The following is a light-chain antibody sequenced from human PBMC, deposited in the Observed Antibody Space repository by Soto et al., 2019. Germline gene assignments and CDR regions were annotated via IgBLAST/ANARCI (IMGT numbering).Light chain of an antibody. Sequence: QSVLTQSPSASASLGASVKLTCTLSSGHSSYAIAWHQQQPEKGPRYLMKLNSDGSHTKGDGIPDRFSGSSSGAERYLTNSRLQSEDEADYYCQTWGTGFVGFGGGTKLTVL. CDR2: LNSDGSH. J-gene: IGLJ2*01. V-gene: IGLV4-69*01. CDR1: SGHSSYA. CDR3: QTWGTGFVG.